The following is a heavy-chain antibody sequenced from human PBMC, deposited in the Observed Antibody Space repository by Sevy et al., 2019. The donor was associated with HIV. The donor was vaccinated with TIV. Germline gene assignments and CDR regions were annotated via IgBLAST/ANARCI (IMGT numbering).Heavy chain of an antibody. Sequence: SETLSLTCTVSGGSITSLYWNWIRQPPGKGLEWIANIYYNGHINYNPTLKSRVTLSLDTSKNQFSLRLSSVTAADMAMYYCAGENAWGRGYSWGQGTLVTVSS. D-gene: IGHD1-26*01. V-gene: IGHV4-59*08. CDR2: IYYNGHI. J-gene: IGHJ4*02. CDR1: GGSITSLY. CDR3: AGENAWGRGYS.